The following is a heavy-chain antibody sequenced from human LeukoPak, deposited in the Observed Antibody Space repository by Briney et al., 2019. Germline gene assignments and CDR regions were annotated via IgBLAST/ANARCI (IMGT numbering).Heavy chain of an antibody. CDR3: AREPPVYGDLGIDY. J-gene: IGHJ4*02. D-gene: IGHD4-17*01. CDR1: GFTFSSYS. CDR2: ISSSSSTI. Sequence: GGSLRLSCAASGFTFSSYSMNWARQAPGKGLEWVSYISSSSSTIYYADSVKGRFTISRDNAKNSLYLQMNSLRAEDTAVYYCAREPPVYGDLGIDYWGQGTLVTVSS. V-gene: IGHV3-48*01.